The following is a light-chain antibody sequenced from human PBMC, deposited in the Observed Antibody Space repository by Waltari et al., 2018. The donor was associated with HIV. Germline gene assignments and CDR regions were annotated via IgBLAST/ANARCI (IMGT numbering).Light chain of an antibody. CDR1: RIGTKS. CDR3: EVWDETRNHVV. CDR2: YDN. J-gene: IGLJ2*01. V-gene: IGLV3-21*04. Sequence: YVLTQPPSVSVAPGKTATITCGGDRIGTKSVHWYQQKSGQAPQLIIYYDNDRPSGIPERFAGANSGSTATLTISRVEAGDEADYYCEVWDETRNHVVFGGGTKLFAL.